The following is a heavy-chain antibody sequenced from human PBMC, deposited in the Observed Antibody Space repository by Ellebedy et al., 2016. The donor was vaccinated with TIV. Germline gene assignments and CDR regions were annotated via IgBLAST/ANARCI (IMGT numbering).Heavy chain of an antibody. CDR1: GGSISSSSYY. CDR2: IHYSGTT. V-gene: IGHV4-61*05. J-gene: IGHJ4*02. D-gene: IGHD2-8*01. Sequence: GSLRLSCTVSGGSISSSSYYWGWIRQPPGKGLEWIGFIHYSGTTTYNPSLNSRVTMSVDTSKNQFSLRLSSVTAADTAVYFCAKYYCPNGVCYHFDYWGRGTLVTVSS. CDR3: AKYYCPNGVCYHFDY.